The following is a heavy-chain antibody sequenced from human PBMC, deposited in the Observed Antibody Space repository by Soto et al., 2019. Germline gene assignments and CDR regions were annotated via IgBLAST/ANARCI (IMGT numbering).Heavy chain of an antibody. V-gene: IGHV3-30*04. D-gene: IGHD3-10*01. CDR3: ASLGRDGSGSYYKEDAFDI. Sequence: GGSLRLSCAASGFTFSSYAMHWVRQAPGKGLEWVAVISYDGSNKYYADSVKGRFTISRDNSKNTLYLQMNSLRAEDADVYDGASLGRDGSGSYYKEDAFDIWGQGTMVTVSS. CDR1: GFTFSSYA. CDR2: ISYDGSNK. J-gene: IGHJ3*02.